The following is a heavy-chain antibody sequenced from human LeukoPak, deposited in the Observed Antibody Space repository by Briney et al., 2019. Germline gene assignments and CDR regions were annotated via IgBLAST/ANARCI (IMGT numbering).Heavy chain of an antibody. V-gene: IGHV4-61*02. CDR3: ARVPRSYYYYYYMDV. CDR1: GGSISSGNYY. Sequence: PSETLSLTCTVSGGSISSGNYYWSWIRQSAGKTLEWIGRIHTSGSTSYNPSLKSRATISLDTSKNQFSLKVTSVTAADTAVYYCARVPRSYYYYYYMDVWGKGTTVTVSS. J-gene: IGHJ6*03. CDR2: IHTSGST.